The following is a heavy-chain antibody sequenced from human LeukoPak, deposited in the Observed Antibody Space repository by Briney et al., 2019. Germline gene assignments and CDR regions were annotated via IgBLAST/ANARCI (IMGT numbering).Heavy chain of an antibody. Sequence: GGSLRLSCAASGFAHSSNYMSWVRQAPGKGLEWVANIKQDGSEKYYVDSVKGRFTISRDNAKNSLYLQMNSLRAEDTAVYYCARDSAFFYYYGMDVWGQGTTVTVSS. J-gene: IGHJ6*02. V-gene: IGHV3-7*01. CDR2: IKQDGSEK. CDR3: ARDSAFFYYYGMDV. CDR1: GFAHSSNY. D-gene: IGHD3-3*01.